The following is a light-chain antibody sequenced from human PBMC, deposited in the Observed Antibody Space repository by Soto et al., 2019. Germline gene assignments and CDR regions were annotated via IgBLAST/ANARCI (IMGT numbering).Light chain of an antibody. CDR3: QQYGSSPIT. CDR1: QGINSTF. CDR2: GAS. Sequence: GLTQSPGTLSLSPGDTATLSCGASQGINSTFLAWYQQKPGQAPRLLIYGASNRATGMSDRFSGSGSETTFTLTITRLEPEDFAVYYCQQYGSSPITFGQGTRLEIK. J-gene: IGKJ5*01. V-gene: IGKV3-20*01.